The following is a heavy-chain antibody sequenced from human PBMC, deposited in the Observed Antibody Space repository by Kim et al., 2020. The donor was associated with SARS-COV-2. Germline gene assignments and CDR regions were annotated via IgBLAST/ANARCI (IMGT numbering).Heavy chain of an antibody. J-gene: IGHJ4*02. Sequence: ASVKVSCKASGYTFTGYYMHWVRQAPGQGLEWMGRINPNSGGTNYAQKFQGRVTMTRDTSISTAYMELSRLRSDDTAVYYCARTRYSSGCFDYWGQGTLVTVSS. CDR1: GYTFTGYY. D-gene: IGHD6-19*01. CDR2: INPNSGGT. V-gene: IGHV1-2*06. CDR3: ARTRYSSGCFDY.